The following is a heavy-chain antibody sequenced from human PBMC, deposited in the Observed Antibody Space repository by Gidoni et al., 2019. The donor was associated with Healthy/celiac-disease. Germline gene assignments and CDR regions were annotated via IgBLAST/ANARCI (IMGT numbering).Heavy chain of an antibody. CDR3: ARDRRGYSYGNPDAFDI. CDR2: ISSSSSYI. Sequence: EVQLVESGGGLVKPGGSLRLSCAAFGFPFSSYSMNWVRQAPGNGLECVSSISSSSSYIYYADSVKGRFTISRDNAKNSLYLQMNSLRAEDTAVYYCARDRRGYSYGNPDAFDIWGQGTMVTVSS. D-gene: IGHD5-18*01. CDR1: GFPFSSYS. V-gene: IGHV3-21*01. J-gene: IGHJ3*02.